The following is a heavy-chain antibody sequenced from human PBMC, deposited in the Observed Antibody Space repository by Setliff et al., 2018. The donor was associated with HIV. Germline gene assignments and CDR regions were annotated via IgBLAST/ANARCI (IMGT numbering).Heavy chain of an antibody. CDR1: GGSIISGSYY. Sequence: TLSLTCNVSGGSIISGSYYWSWIRQPAGKGLEWIGRIYTSGGVTYNPSLESRVTISVDTSKNQFSLKLTSVTAAGTAVYYCARWRHSSTWYMGFDPWGRGILVTVS. V-gene: IGHV4-61*02. D-gene: IGHD6-13*01. CDR3: ARWRHSSTWYMGFDP. CDR2: IYTSGGV. J-gene: IGHJ5*02.